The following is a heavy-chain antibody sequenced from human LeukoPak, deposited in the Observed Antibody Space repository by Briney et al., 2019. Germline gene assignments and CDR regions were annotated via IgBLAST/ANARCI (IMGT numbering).Heavy chain of an antibody. D-gene: IGHD5-12*01. CDR3: ARVGDDIVAGGSWFDP. CDR1: GGTFSSYA. V-gene: IGHV1-69*13. J-gene: IGHJ5*02. CDR2: IIPIFGSA. Sequence: EASVKVSCKASGGTFSSYAISWVRQAPGQGLEWMGGIIPIFGSANYAQNFQGRVTITADESTTTAYMELSSLRSEDTAVYYCARVGDDIVAGGSWFDPWGQGTLVTVSS.